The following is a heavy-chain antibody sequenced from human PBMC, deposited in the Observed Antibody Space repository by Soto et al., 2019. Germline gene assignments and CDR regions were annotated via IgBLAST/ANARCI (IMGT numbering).Heavy chain of an antibody. CDR3: ARGHLTYYDILTGYYEAGYFDY. Sequence: QVQLVESGGGVVQPGRSLRLSCAASGFTFSSYGMHWVRQAPGKGLEWVAVIWYDGSNKYYADSVKGRFTISRENSKNPLYLQMNSLRAEDTAVYYCARGHLTYYDILTGYYEAGYFDYWGQGTLVTVSS. CDR2: IWYDGSNK. J-gene: IGHJ4*03. D-gene: IGHD3-9*01. V-gene: IGHV3-33*01. CDR1: GFTFSSYG.